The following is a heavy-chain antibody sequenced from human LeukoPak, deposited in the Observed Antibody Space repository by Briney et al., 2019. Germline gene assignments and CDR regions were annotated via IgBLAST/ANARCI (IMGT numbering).Heavy chain of an antibody. CDR1: GFTFGSYA. D-gene: IGHD3-22*01. CDR2: ISDSGVNT. Sequence: PGGSLRLSCAASGFTFGSYAVTWVRQAPGKGLEWVSSISDSGVNTYYADSVKGRSTISRDNSKNTLYLQMNSLRAEDTAVYYCAKSGYDSSGYYGPDYWGQGTLVTVSS. J-gene: IGHJ4*02. CDR3: AKSGYDSSGYYGPDY. V-gene: IGHV3-23*01.